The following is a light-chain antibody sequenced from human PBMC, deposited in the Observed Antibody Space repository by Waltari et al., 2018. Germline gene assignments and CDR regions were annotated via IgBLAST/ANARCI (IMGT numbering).Light chain of an antibody. CDR2: EDN. CDR1: RSNTGNNY. V-gene: IGLV1-51*02. CDR3: GTWDSSLSVML. J-gene: IGLJ2*01. Sequence: QSVLTQPPSVSAAPGQKVTISCSGSRSNTGNNYVSWYQQVPGTAPKLIIYEDNGRPSVIPDLFSGSKSGTSATLGITGLQTGDEADYYCGTWDSSLSVMLFGGGTMLTVL.